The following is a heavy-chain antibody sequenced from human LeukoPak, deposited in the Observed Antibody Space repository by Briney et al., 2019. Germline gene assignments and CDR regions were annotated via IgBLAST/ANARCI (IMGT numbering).Heavy chain of an antibody. J-gene: IGHJ4*02. CDR2: ISSSSTTI. CDR3: ARGYYYGSGSSYYFDY. V-gene: IGHV3-48*01. CDR1: GVTFSSYS. Sequence: VGSLRLSRAPSGVTFSSYSMNSVRHDPAKQLQEPSYISSSSTTIYSADAVKGRFTISRDNAKNSVYLQMNSLRAEDTAVYYCARGYYYGSGSSYYFDYWGQGTLVTVSS. D-gene: IGHD3-10*01.